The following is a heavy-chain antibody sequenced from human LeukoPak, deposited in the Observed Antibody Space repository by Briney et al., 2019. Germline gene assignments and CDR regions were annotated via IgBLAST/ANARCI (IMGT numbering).Heavy chain of an antibody. J-gene: IGHJ5*02. CDR1: GLSFSSYA. CDR3: AKDPASPGFNLFDP. V-gene: IGHV3-23*01. Sequence: GGSLRLSCAASGLSFSSYAMNWVRQAPGQGLEWVSGISGRGDGTYYADSVRGRFTISRDNSKNTLYRQMNRLRAGDTAVYYCAKDPASPGFNLFDPWGQGTLVTVSS. D-gene: IGHD5-12*01. CDR2: ISGRGDGT.